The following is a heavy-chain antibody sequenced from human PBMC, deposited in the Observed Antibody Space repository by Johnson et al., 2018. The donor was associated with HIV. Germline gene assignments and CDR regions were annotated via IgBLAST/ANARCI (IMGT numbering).Heavy chain of an antibody. V-gene: IGHV3-30*04. CDR1: GFTFSNHA. D-gene: IGHD2-21*01. CDR3: ARETAYCGGDCSGAFDI. J-gene: IGHJ3*02. Sequence: QVQLVESGGGVVQPGRSLRLSCAASGFTFSNHALHWVRQAPGKGLEWVASISYDGSNKYYADSVKGRFTISRDNSKNTLYLQMNSLRAEDTAVYYCARETAYCGGDCSGAFDIWGQGTMVTVSS. CDR2: ISYDGSNK.